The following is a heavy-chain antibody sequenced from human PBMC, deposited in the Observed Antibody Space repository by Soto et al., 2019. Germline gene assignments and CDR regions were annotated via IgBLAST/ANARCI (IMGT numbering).Heavy chain of an antibody. CDR3: AKDRGCSSATCYQAD. D-gene: IGHD2-2*01. CDR2: INAGGRSA. CDR1: GFDFIVYG. V-gene: IGHV3-23*01. J-gene: IGHJ4*02. Sequence: GGSLRLSCVASGFDFIVYGMSWVRQAPGQGLEWVSAINAGGRSAKYADSVKGRFIISRDNSKNTLFLQMNSLRAEDTAVYHCAKDRGCSSATCYQADWGQGTLVTVSS.